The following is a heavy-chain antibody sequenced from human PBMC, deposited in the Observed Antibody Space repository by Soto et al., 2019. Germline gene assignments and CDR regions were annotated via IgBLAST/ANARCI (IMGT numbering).Heavy chain of an antibody. J-gene: IGHJ6*02. Sequence: QVQLVESGGGVVQPGRSLRLSCAASGFTFSSYGMHWVRQAPGKGLEWVAVISYDGSNKYYADSVKGRFTISRDNSKNTLYLQMNSLRAEDTAVYYCAKEVRGLDVWGQGTTVTVSS. CDR2: ISYDGSNK. CDR1: GFTFSSYG. V-gene: IGHV3-30*18. CDR3: AKEVRGLDV.